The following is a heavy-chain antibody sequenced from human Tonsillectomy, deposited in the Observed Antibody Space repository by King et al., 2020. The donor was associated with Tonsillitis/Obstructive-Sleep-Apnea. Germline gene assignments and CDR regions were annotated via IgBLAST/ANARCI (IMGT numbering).Heavy chain of an antibody. J-gene: IGHJ4*02. V-gene: IGHV3-33*01. CDR3: ARDFWDHHGSGSYIY. Sequence: QLVESGGGVVQPGRPLRLSCAASGFTFSSYGMHWVRQAPGKGLEWVALIWDDGSNKYYADSVKGRVTISRDNSKNTLYLQMNSLRAEDTAVYYCARDFWDHHGSGSYIYWGQGTLVTVSS. D-gene: IGHD3-10*01. CDR2: IWDDGSNK. CDR1: GFTFSSYG.